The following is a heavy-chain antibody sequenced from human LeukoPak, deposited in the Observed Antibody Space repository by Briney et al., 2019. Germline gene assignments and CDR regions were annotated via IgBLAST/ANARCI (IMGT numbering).Heavy chain of an antibody. V-gene: IGHV3-23*01. J-gene: IGHJ4*02. CDR3: AKDHLPGIVVADRDY. CDR2: ISGSGGST. Sequence: GGSLRLSCAASGFTFSSYAMHWVRQAPGKGLEWVSAISGSGGSTYYADSVKGRFTISRDNSKNTLYLQINGLRAEDTAVYYCAKDHLPGIVVADRDYWGQGTLVTVSS. CDR1: GFTFSSYA. D-gene: IGHD6-19*01.